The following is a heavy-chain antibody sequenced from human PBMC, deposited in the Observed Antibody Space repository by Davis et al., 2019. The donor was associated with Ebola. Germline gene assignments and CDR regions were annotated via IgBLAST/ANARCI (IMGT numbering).Heavy chain of an antibody. CDR2: INHSGST. J-gene: IGHJ5*02. D-gene: IGHD3-3*01. Sequence: MPSETLSLTCAVYGGSFSGYYWSWIRQPPGKGLEWIGEINHSGSTTYNPSLKSRVTMSVDTSKNQFSLKLSSVTAADTAVYYCARVNYDFWSGYANWFDPWGQGTLVTVSS. V-gene: IGHV4-34*01. CDR3: ARVNYDFWSGYANWFDP. CDR1: GGSFSGYY.